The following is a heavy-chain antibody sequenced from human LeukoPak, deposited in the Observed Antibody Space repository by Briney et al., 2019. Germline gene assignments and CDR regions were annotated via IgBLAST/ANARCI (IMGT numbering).Heavy chain of an antibody. CDR3: AKGGGSGSNGYVQY. CDR1: GFTFSSNV. CDR2: ITGNGDGR. V-gene: IGHV3-23*01. J-gene: IGHJ4*02. Sequence: PGGSLRLSCAASGFTFSSNVMSWVRQAPGKGLEWVSLITGNGDGRDYADSVKGRFTTSRDNSKNTLYLQMNSLTGEDTAVYYCAKGGGSGSNGYVQYWGQGILVTVSS. D-gene: IGHD3-22*01.